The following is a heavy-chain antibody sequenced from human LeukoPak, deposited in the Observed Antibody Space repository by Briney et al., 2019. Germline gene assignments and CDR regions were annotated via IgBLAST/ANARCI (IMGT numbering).Heavy chain of an antibody. Sequence: SETLSLTCAVYGGSFSGYYWSWIRQPPGKGLEWIGEINHSGSTNYNPSLKSRVTISVDTSKNQFSLRLSSVTAADTAVYYCAIVRRSGGRIDPWGQGTLVTVSS. CDR2: INHSGST. D-gene: IGHD3-16*01. CDR3: AIVRRSGGRIDP. J-gene: IGHJ5*02. V-gene: IGHV4-34*01. CDR1: GGSFSGYY.